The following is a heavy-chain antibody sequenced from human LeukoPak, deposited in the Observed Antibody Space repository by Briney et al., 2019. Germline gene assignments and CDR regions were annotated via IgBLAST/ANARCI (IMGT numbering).Heavy chain of an antibody. D-gene: IGHD3-3*01. Sequence: GRSLRLSCAASGFTFSSYAMHWVRQAPGKGLEWVAVISYDGSNKYYADSVKGRFTISRDNSKNTLYLLMNSLRAEDTAVYYCASSDGGLTIFGVVPAPNDYWGQGTLVTVSS. CDR3: ASSDGGLTIFGVVPAPNDY. CDR1: GFTFSSYA. V-gene: IGHV3-30-3*01. J-gene: IGHJ4*02. CDR2: ISYDGSNK.